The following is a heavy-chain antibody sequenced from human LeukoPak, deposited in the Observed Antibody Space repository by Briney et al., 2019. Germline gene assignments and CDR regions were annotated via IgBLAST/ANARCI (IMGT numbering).Heavy chain of an antibody. CDR3: ARGGPMGRDGYTFDY. CDR1: GGTFSSYA. V-gene: IGHV1-69*13. CDR2: IIPIFGTA. D-gene: IGHD5-24*01. J-gene: IGHJ4*02. Sequence: ASVKVSCKASGGTFSSYAISWVRQAPGQGLEWMGGIIPIFGTANYAQKFQGRVTITADESTSTAYMELSSPRSEDTAVYYCARGGPMGRDGYTFDYWGQGTLVTVSS.